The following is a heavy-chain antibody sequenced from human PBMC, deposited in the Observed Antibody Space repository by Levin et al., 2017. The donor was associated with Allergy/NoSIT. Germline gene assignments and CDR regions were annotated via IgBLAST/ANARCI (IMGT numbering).Heavy chain of an antibody. V-gene: IGHV3-30-3*01. D-gene: IGHD3-10*01. Sequence: QTGGSLRLSCAASGFSFSDYPMTWVRQGQGKGLEWVAATSYDGFNKNHADSVKGRFTISRDNFKNTLYLQMNSLRPEDTAVYYCARALSGSYFDSWGQGTLVTVSS. CDR3: ARALSGSYFDS. CDR1: GFSFSDYP. J-gene: IGHJ4*02. CDR2: TSYDGFNK.